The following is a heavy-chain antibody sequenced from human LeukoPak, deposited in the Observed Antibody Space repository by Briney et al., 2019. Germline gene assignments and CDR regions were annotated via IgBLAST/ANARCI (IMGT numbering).Heavy chain of an antibody. Sequence: PGGSLRLSCAASGFTFDVYAIHWVRETPGKGLEWVSLLPGVGGRTYYADSVKGRFTISRDNSKTSLYLQVNSLRTEDTALYYCAKDIVYSTTWYLESWGQGTLVTVSS. CDR1: GFTFDVYA. CDR2: LPGVGGRT. CDR3: AKDIVYSTTWYLES. V-gene: IGHV3-43*02. J-gene: IGHJ4*02. D-gene: IGHD6-13*01.